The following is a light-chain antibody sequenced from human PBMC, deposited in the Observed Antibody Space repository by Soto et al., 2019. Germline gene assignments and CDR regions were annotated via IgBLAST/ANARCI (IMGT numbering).Light chain of an antibody. Sequence: QPVLTQSPSASASLGASVKLTCTLSSGHSSYAIAWHQQQPEKGPRYLMKLNSDGSHSKGDGIPDRFSGSSSGAERYLTISVLQSEDEADYYCQPWGTGIHDVFGTGTKLTVL. CDR1: SGHSSYA. CDR2: LNSDGSH. CDR3: QPWGTGIHDV. V-gene: IGLV4-69*01. J-gene: IGLJ1*01.